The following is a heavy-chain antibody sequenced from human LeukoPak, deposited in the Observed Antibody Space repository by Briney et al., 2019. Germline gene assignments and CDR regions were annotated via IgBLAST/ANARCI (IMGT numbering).Heavy chain of an antibody. CDR2: IYYSGST. CDR3: ARGAMIQPLDY. Sequence: SETLSLTCAVSGGSISSYYWSWIRQPPGKGLEWIGYIYYSGSTNYNPSLKSRVTISVDTSKNQFSLKLSSVTAADTAVYYCARGAMIQPLDYWGQGTLVTVSS. D-gene: IGHD3-22*01. CDR1: GGSISSYY. J-gene: IGHJ4*02. V-gene: IGHV4-59*01.